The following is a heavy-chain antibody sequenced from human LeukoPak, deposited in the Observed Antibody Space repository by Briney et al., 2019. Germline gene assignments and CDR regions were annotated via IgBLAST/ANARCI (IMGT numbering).Heavy chain of an antibody. CDR1: GYTFTGYY. Sequence: ASVKVSCKASGYTFTGYYMHWVRQAPGQGLEWMGWINPNSGGTNYAQKSQGRVTMTRDTSISTAYMKLSRLRSDDTAVYYCARDGVAVAALTGMDVWGQGTTVTVSS. V-gene: IGHV1-2*02. CDR3: ARDGVAVAALTGMDV. D-gene: IGHD6-19*01. J-gene: IGHJ6*02. CDR2: INPNSGGT.